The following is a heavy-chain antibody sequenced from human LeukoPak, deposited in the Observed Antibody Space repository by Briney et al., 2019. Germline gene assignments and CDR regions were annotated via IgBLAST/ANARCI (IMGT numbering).Heavy chain of an antibody. CDR3: AKDGDVVVTAILDY. D-gene: IGHD2-21*02. J-gene: IGHJ4*02. CDR2: IGQDGSEK. CDR1: GFTFNNHW. Sequence: PGGSLRLSCVASGFTFNNHWMAWVRQAPGKGLEWVANIGQDGSEKYSADSVKGRFTISRDTAKNSLYLQMNNLRAEDTAVYYCAKDGDVVVTAILDYWGQGTLVTVSS. V-gene: IGHV3-7*03.